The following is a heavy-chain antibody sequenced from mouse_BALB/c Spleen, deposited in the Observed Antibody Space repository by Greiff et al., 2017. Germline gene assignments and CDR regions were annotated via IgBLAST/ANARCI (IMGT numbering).Heavy chain of an antibody. Sequence: EVQLQQSGAELVKPGASVKLSCTASGFNINDTYMHWVKQRPEQGLEWIGRIDPANGNTKYDPKFQGKATITADTSSNTAYLQLSSLTSEDTAVYYCASYGSRAYWGQGTLVTVSA. D-gene: IGHD1-1*01. CDR3: ASYGSRAY. J-gene: IGHJ3*01. CDR1: GFNINDTY. CDR2: IDPANGNT. V-gene: IGHV14-3*02.